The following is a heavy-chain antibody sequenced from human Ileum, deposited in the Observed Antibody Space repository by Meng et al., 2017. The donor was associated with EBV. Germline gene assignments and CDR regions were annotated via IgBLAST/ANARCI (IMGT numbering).Heavy chain of an antibody. J-gene: IGHJ4*02. Sequence: QVQLQQSGPVLVKPSPSLYLTCTVSGGSIISCDYYWSWIRQPPGKGLEWTGYIYNSGSTYYNPSLKSRVTISVDTSKNQFSLKLRFVTAADTAVYYCAREGRSHQVGVSVYWGQGNLVTVSS. V-gene: IGHV4-30-4*01. CDR3: AREGRSHQVGVSVY. CDR1: GGSIISCDYY. CDR2: IYNSGST. D-gene: IGHD2-21*01.